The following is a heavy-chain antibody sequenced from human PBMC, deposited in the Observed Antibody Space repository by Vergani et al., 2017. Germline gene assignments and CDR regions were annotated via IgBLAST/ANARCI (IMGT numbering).Heavy chain of an antibody. Sequence: QVQLVESGGGLVKPGGSLRLSCAASGFTFSDYYMSWIRQAPGKGLEWVSYISSSSSYTNYADSVKGRFTISRDNAKNSLYLQMNSLRAEDTAVYYCAKADTRHDFWSGYYTGIDAFDIWGQGTMVTVSS. D-gene: IGHD3-3*01. V-gene: IGHV3-11*06. J-gene: IGHJ3*02. CDR1: GFTFSDYY. CDR2: ISSSSSYT. CDR3: AKADTRHDFWSGYYTGIDAFDI.